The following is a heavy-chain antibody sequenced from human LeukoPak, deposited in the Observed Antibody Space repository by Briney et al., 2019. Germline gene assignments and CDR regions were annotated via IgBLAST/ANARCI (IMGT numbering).Heavy chain of an antibody. Sequence: GGSLRLSCAASGFTFTTYWMHWVRQAPGKGLVWVSHINSDGSITSYADSVKGRFTISRDNAKNTLYLQMNSLRAEDTAVYFCARDAVDTANAVWGQGTTVTVSS. CDR2: INSDGSIT. D-gene: IGHD5-18*01. V-gene: IGHV3-74*01. CDR3: ARDAVDTANAV. J-gene: IGHJ6*02. CDR1: GFTFTTYW.